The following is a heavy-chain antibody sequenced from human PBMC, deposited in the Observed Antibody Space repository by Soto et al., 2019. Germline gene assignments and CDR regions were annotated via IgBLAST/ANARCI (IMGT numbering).Heavy chain of an antibody. V-gene: IGHV3-7*01. J-gene: IGHJ3*01. D-gene: IGHD3-16*01. CDR2: IKQDGGEE. CDR3: DSVSFARRCHTQESVFDF. Sequence: PGVSLRLSCAASGFIFSDYSMSWVRQSPGKGLEGVANIKQDGGEEDYVDSVKGRLTISRDNAKNSLYLQMNSLRAEDTAVYYCDSVSFARRCHTQESVFDFWGQGTTVTVS. CDR1: GFIFSDYS.